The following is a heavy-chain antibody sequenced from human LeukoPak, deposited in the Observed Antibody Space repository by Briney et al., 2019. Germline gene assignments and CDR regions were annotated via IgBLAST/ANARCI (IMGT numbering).Heavy chain of an antibody. CDR2: IIPILGIA. Sequence: ASVKVSCKASGGTFSSYAISWVRQAPGQGLEWMGRIIPILGIANYAQKFQGRVTITADKSTSTAYMELSSLRSQDTAVYYCARTAGSGGREGWFDPWGQGALVTVSS. CDR3: ARTAGSGGREGWFDP. CDR1: GGTFSSYA. V-gene: IGHV1-69*04. D-gene: IGHD2-15*01. J-gene: IGHJ5*02.